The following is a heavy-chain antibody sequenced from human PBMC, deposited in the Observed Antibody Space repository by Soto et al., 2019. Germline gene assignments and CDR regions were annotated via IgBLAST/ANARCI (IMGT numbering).Heavy chain of an antibody. CDR1: GGCFSGYY. V-gene: IGHV4-34*01. J-gene: IGHJ6*02. CDR2: INHSGST. Sequence: XATLSLPCAVYGGCFSGYYWSWIRQPPGKGLEWIGEINHSGSTNYNPSLKSRVTISVDTSKNQFSLKLSSVTAADTAVYYCARKRYSSGWYAYYYYYGMDVCGQGTTVTVSS. D-gene: IGHD6-19*01. CDR3: ARKRYSSGWYAYYYYYGMDV.